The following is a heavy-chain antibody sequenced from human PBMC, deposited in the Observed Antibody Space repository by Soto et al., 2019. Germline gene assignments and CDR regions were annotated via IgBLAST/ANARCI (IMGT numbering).Heavy chain of an antibody. CDR3: ARPIWSGLYEAGPIDY. V-gene: IGHV1-46*01. J-gene: IGHJ4*02. CDR2: INPNDGGT. Sequence: ASVKVSCKASGYTLTSHHLHWVRQAPGQGLEWMGIINPNDGGTLYAQKFQGRVTMTRDTSTSTAYMELSSLRSEDTAVYYCARPIWSGLYEAGPIDYWGQGTLVTVSS. D-gene: IGHD3-3*01. CDR1: GYTLTSHH.